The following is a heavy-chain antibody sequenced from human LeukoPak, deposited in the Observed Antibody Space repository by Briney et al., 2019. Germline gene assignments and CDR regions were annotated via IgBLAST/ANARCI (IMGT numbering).Heavy chain of an antibody. CDR1: GGSISNYY. CDR3: ARHKGYDLLTGFYLFDF. D-gene: IGHD3-9*01. V-gene: IGHV4-59*08. J-gene: IGHJ4*02. Sequence: SETLSLTCTVSGGSISNYYWSWIRQPPGKGLEWIAYIYSSGSSHYNPSLQSRVTISVDTSNSLFSLKLSSVTAADTAVYYCARHKGYDLLTGFYLFDFWGQGFLVTVSS. CDR2: IYSSGSS.